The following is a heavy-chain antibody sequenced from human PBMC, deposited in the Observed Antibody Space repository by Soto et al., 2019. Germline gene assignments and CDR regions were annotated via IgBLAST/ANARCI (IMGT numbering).Heavy chain of an antibody. V-gene: IGHV3-48*01. Sequence: GADLRPSYRGSGFAFSCHSMPWLRQAPGKGLEWVSYITRSTSTVYYTDSVKGRFTISRDNARNSLYLQMTSLRAEDTAVYYCVREVYYYCMDVWGKGPTLTVSS. CDR3: VREVYYYCMDV. CDR1: GFAFSCHS. CDR2: ITRSTSTV. J-gene: IGHJ6*04.